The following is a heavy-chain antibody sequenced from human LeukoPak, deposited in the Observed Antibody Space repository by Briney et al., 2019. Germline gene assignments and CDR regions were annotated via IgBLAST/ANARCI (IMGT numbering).Heavy chain of an antibody. Sequence: GGSLRLSCAVSGFIFKNYVMTWVRQAPGKGLDWVSSLSATGDVTYYADSVKGRFTVSRDNSNGTVFLQMSSLRAEDTAVYYCAKDSHPLSSSSWFFESWGQGTLVTVSS. CDR3: AKDSHPLSSSSWFFES. V-gene: IGHV3-23*01. J-gene: IGHJ4*02. CDR2: LSATGDVT. D-gene: IGHD6-13*01. CDR1: GFIFKNYV.